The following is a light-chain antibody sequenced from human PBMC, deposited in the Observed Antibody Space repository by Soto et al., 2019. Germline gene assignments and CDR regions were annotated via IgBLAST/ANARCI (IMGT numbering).Light chain of an antibody. CDR2: GAS. Sequence: IGLKQSPATLSLYPGERATLSCRASQSVSNNYLAWYQQKPGQAPRLLIYGASNRAIGIPDRFSGSGSGTDFTLTISRLEPEDFAVYYCQQYNSWPLTFGGRTNVDIK. CDR1: QSVSNNY. V-gene: IGKV3-20*01. J-gene: IGKJ4*01. CDR3: QQYNSWPLT.